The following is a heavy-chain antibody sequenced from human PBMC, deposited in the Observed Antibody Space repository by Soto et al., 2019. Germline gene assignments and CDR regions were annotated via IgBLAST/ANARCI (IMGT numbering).Heavy chain of an antibody. V-gene: IGHV3-11*01. CDR1: GFTFSDYY. CDR2: ISSSGSTI. D-gene: IGHD1-26*01. Sequence: QVQLVESGGGLVKPGGSLGRSCAASGFTFSDYYMSWIRQAPGKGLEWVSYISSSGSTIYYADSVKGRFTISRDNAKNSLYLQMNSLRAEDTAVYYCAGEATNPAIFDYWGQGTLVTVSS. J-gene: IGHJ4*02. CDR3: AGEATNPAIFDY.